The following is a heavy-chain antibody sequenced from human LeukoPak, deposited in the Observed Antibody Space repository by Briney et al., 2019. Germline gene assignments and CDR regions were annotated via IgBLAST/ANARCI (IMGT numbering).Heavy chain of an antibody. D-gene: IGHD1-26*01. J-gene: IGHJ4*02. Sequence: PGGSLRLSCAASGFTFSSYAMSWVRQAPGKGLEWVSVISGSGGTTHYADSVKGRFTISRDNSKNTLYLQMNSLRAEDTAVYYCAKGGGSRNFDYWGQGTLVAVSS. V-gene: IGHV3-23*01. CDR1: GFTFSSYA. CDR3: AKGGGSRNFDY. CDR2: ISGSGGTT.